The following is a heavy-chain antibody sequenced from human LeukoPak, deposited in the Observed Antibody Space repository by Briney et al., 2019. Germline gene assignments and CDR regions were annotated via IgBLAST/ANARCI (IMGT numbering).Heavy chain of an antibody. CDR1: GGSFSGYY. D-gene: IGHD3-22*01. Sequence: ETLSLTCAVYGGSFSGYYWSWVRQAPGKGLEWVGRIKSKTDGGTTDYAAPVKGRFTISRDDSKNTLYLEMNSLKTEDTAVYYCTTAPDNHYDSSGYRLDYWGQGTLVTVSS. J-gene: IGHJ4*02. V-gene: IGHV3-15*01. CDR3: TTAPDNHYDSSGYRLDY. CDR2: IKSKTDGGTT.